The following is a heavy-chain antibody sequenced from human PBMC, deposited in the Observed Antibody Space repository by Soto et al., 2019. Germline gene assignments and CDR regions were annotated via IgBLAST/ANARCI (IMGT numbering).Heavy chain of an antibody. V-gene: IGHV4-59*01. Sequence: SETLSLTCTVSGGSISSYYWSWIRQPPGKGLEWIGYIYYSGSTNYNPSLKSRVTISVDTSKNQIYLKLSSVTAADTAVYYCARGVYDYWSGYHAGSGLDVWGQGTTVTVSS. J-gene: IGHJ6*02. CDR3: ARGVYDYWSGYHAGSGLDV. CDR2: IYYSGST. CDR1: GGSISSYY. D-gene: IGHD3-3*01.